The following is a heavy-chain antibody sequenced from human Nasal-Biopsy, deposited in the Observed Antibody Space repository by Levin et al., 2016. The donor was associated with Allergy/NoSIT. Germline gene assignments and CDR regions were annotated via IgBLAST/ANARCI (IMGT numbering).Heavy chain of an antibody. J-gene: IGHJ4*02. CDR1: TSSFASYW. Sequence: ESLKISCVASTSSFASYWTNWVRQVPGKGLEWVASIKDDGREEYYADSVRGRFVISCDDAQNSVYLQMNRLRPEDTAMYFCARDLPPQSSTSARYSHYWGQGTLVTVSS. V-gene: IGHV3-7*01. CDR2: IKDDGREE. CDR3: ARDLPPQSSTSARYSHY. D-gene: IGHD1-14*01.